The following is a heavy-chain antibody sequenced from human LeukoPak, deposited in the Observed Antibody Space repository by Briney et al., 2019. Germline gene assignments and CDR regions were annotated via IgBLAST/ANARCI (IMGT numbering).Heavy chain of an antibody. CDR1: GGTFSSYA. CDR2: IIPIFGTA. D-gene: IGHD6-13*01. Sequence: SVKVSCKASGGTFSSYAISWVRQAPGQGLEWMGGIIPIFGTANYAQKFQGRVTITTDESTSTAYMELSSLRSEDTAVYYCARGGLGAAGTPEYFQHWGQGTLVTVSS. CDR3: ARGGLGAAGTPEYFQH. J-gene: IGHJ1*01. V-gene: IGHV1-69*05.